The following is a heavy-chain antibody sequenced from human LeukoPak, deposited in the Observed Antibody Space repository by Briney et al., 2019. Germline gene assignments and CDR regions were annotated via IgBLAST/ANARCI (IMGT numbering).Heavy chain of an antibody. CDR1: GYTFTGYY. Sequence: ASVKVSCKASGYTFTGYYMHWVRQAPGQGLEWMGRINPNSGGTNYAQKFQGRVTMTRDTSISTVYMELSSLRSEDTAVYYCARLNYGDYLIDYWGQGTLVTVSS. D-gene: IGHD4-17*01. V-gene: IGHV1-2*06. CDR3: ARLNYGDYLIDY. CDR2: INPNSGGT. J-gene: IGHJ4*02.